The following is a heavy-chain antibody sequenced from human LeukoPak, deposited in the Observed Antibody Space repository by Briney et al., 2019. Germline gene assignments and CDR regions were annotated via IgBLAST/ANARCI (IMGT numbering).Heavy chain of an antibody. CDR1: GFTFSSYS. J-gene: IGHJ3*02. CDR3: ASVRNAAGAFDI. CDR2: ISSSSSSTI. D-gene: IGHD2-15*01. V-gene: IGHV3-48*04. Sequence: PGGSLRLSCAASGFTFSSYSMNWVRQAPGKGLEWVSSISSSSSSTIYYADSVKGRFTISRDNAKNSLYLQMNSLRAEDTAVYYCASVRNAAGAFDIWAKGQWSPSLQ.